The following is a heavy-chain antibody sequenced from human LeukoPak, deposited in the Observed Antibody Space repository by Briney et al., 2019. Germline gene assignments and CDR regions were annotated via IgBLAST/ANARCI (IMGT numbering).Heavy chain of an antibody. CDR1: GFTFSSYS. D-gene: IGHD6-19*01. CDR3: ESDRQWLVRGENY. J-gene: IGHJ4*02. V-gene: IGHV3-21*01. Sequence: GGSLRLACAASGFTFSSYSMNWVRQAPGKGLEWVSSISSSSSYIYYADSVKGRFTISRDNAKNSPYLQVNSKRAEHTAVYSGESDRQWLVRGENYWDQGTLVTVSS. CDR2: ISSSSSYI.